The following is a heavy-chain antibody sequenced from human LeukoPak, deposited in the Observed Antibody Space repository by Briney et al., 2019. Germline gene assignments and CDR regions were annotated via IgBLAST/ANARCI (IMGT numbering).Heavy chain of an antibody. CDR2: IYTSGST. V-gene: IGHV4-4*07. D-gene: IGHD3-3*01. J-gene: IGHJ4*02. CDR3: ARSPRVDFWSGYYQFDY. Sequence: SETLSLTCTVSGGSISSYYWSWIRQPAGKGLEWIGRIYTSGSTNYNPSLKSRVTISVDTSKNQFSLKLSSVTAADTAVYYCARSPRVDFWSGYYQFDYWGQGTLVTVSS. CDR1: GGSISSYY.